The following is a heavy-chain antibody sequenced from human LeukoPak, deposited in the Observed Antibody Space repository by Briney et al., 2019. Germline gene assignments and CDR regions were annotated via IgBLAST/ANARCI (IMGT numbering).Heavy chain of an antibody. V-gene: IGHV3-64*01. Sequence: PGGSLRLSCAASGFTFSSYAMHWVRQAPGKGLEYVSAISSNGGSTYYANSVKGRFTISRDNSKNTLYLQMGSLRAEDMAVYYCARSLLIYYYYYMDVWGKGTTVTVSS. D-gene: IGHD2-15*01. CDR1: GFTFSSYA. J-gene: IGHJ6*03. CDR3: ARSLLIYYYYYMDV. CDR2: ISSNGGST.